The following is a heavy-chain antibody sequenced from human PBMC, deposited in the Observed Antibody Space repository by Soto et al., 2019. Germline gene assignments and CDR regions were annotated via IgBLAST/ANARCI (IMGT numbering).Heavy chain of an antibody. CDR3: AKETASGGGAFDI. Sequence: GGSLRLSCAASGFLCSSYDMSWVRQAPGKGLEWVSTILVDGRTFYVDSVKGRFTISRDSSKNTVYLQMNSLTAGDTALYYCAKETASGGGAFDICGQGTMVTVSS. CDR1: GFLCSSYD. V-gene: IGHV3-23*01. D-gene: IGHD2-15*01. J-gene: IGHJ3*02. CDR2: ILVDGRT.